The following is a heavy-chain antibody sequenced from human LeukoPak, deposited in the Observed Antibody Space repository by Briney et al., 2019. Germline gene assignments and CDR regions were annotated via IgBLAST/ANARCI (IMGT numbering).Heavy chain of an antibody. J-gene: IGHJ4*02. CDR3: AKDGAYIFGYLLGDF. CDR1: GGSISTSSYY. V-gene: IGHV3-23*01. Sequence: PSETLSLTCTVSGGSISTSSYYWGWVRQPPGKGLEWVSSITVSGDVTYYADSVKGRFTISRDSSKNTVYLQMNSLRAEDTAIYYCAKDGAYIFGYLLGDFWGQGTLVTVSS. D-gene: IGHD5-18*01. CDR2: ITVSGDVT.